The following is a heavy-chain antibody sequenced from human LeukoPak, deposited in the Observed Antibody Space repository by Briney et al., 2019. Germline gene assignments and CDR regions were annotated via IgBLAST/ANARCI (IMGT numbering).Heavy chain of an antibody. CDR2: ISSSSSYI. V-gene: IGHV3-21*01. D-gene: IGHD4-11*01. Sequence: GGSLRLSCAASGFTFSSYNMNWVRQAPGKGLEWVSSISSSSSYIYYADSVKGRFTISRDNAKNSLYLQMNSLRAEDTAVYYCARDGTVSGLVDYWGQGTLVTVSS. J-gene: IGHJ4*02. CDR3: ARDGTVSGLVDY. CDR1: GFTFSSYN.